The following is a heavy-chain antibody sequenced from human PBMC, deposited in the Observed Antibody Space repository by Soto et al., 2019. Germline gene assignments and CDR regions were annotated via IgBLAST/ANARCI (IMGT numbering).Heavy chain of an antibody. V-gene: IGHV1-69*13. CDR3: ARDEGDYGEWGPPRY. D-gene: IGHD4-17*01. CDR1: GGTFSSYA. J-gene: IGHJ4*02. Sequence: SVKVSYKASGGTFSSYAISWVRQAPGQGLEWMGGIIPIFGTANYAQKFQGRVTITADESTSTAYMELSSLRSEDTAVYYCARDEGDYGEWGPPRYWGQGTLVTVSS. CDR2: IIPIFGTA.